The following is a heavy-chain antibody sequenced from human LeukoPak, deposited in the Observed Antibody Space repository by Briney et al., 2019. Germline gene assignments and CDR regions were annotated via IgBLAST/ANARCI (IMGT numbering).Heavy chain of an antibody. J-gene: IGHJ4*02. Sequence: AASVKVSCKASGYTFTSYVINWVRQATGQRLEWIGWMNPNSGNTGYAQKFHGRVTITRNTSISTAYMELSSQRSEDTAVYYCARGYSYGPKVFGYWGQGTLVTVSS. CDR1: GYTFTSYV. CDR3: ARGYSYGPKVFGY. V-gene: IGHV1-8*03. D-gene: IGHD5-18*01. CDR2: MNPNSGNT.